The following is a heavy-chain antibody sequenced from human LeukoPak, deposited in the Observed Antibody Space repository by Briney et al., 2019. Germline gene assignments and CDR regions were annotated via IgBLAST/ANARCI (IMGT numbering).Heavy chain of an antibody. V-gene: IGHV5-51*01. J-gene: IGHJ4*02. CDR3: ATSESQTRFDY. Sequence: PGESLKISCKGSGYSFTTYWIGWVRQMPGKGLEWMGIIFPGDPETIYSPSFQGQVTISADKYISTAYLQWRSLKASDTAMYYCATSESQTRFDYWGQGTLVTASS. CDR1: GYSFTTYW. D-gene: IGHD1/OR15-1a*01. CDR2: IFPGDPET.